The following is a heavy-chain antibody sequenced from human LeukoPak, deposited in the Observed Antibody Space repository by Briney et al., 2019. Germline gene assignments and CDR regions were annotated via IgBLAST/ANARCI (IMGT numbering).Heavy chain of an antibody. CDR3: ARLRQRSWFDP. D-gene: IGHD4-17*01. V-gene: IGHV3-66*02. CDR2: IYSGGST. J-gene: IGHJ5*02. Sequence: GGSLRLSCAASGFTVSSNYMSWVRQAPGKGLEWVSVIYSGGSTYYADSVKGLFTISRDNSKNTLYLQMNSLRAEDTAVYYCARLRQRSWFDPWGQGTLVTVSS. CDR1: GFTVSSNY.